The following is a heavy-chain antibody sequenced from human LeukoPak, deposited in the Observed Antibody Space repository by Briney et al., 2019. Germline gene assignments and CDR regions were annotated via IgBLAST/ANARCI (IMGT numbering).Heavy chain of an antibody. CDR1: GFTFSSYE. V-gene: IGHV3-21*01. CDR3: ARDTYGDYYYYMDV. CDR2: ISSSSSYI. Sequence: PGGSLRLSCAASGFTFSSYEMNWVRQAPGKGLEWVSSISSSSSYIYYADSVKGRFTISRDNAKNSLYLQMNSLRAEDTAVYYCARDTYGDYYYYMDVWGKGTTVTVSS. D-gene: IGHD4-17*01. J-gene: IGHJ6*03.